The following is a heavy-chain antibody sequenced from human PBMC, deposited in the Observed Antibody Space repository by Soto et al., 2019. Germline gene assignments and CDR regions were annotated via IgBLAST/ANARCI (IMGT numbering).Heavy chain of an antibody. J-gene: IGHJ6*03. CDR2: IIPILGIA. CDR3: ARAGNEYYYYYYMDV. CDR1: GGTFSSYT. Sequence: SVKVSCKASGGTFSSYTISWVRQAPGQGLEWMGRIIPILGIANYAQKFQGRVTITADKSTSTAYMELSSLRSEDTAVYYCARAGNEYYYYYYMDVWGKGTTVTVSS. D-gene: IGHD1-1*01. V-gene: IGHV1-69*02.